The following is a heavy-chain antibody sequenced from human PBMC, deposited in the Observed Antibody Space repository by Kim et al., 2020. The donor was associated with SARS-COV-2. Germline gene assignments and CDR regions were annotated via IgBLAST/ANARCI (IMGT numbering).Heavy chain of an antibody. CDR3: ARDLGSSGWYVGLDYGMDV. V-gene: IGHV3-33*01. D-gene: IGHD6-19*01. J-gene: IGHJ6*02. CDR2: IWYDGSNK. CDR1: GFTFSSYG. Sequence: GGSLRLSCAASGFTFSSYGMHWVRQAPGKGLEWVAVIWYDGSNKYYADSVKGRFTISRDNSKNTLYLQMNSLRAEDTAVYYCARDLGSSGWYVGLDYGMDVWGQGTTVTVSS.